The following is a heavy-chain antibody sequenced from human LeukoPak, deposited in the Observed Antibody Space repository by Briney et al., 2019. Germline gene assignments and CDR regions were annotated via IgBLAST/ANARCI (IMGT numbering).Heavy chain of an antibody. V-gene: IGHV4-59*01. CDR1: GGSISSYY. D-gene: IGHD1-1*01. CDR3: ARGNNWNDDGAFDI. CDR2: IYYSGST. Sequence: SETLSLTCTVSGGSISSYYWSWIRQPPGKGLEWIGYIYYSGSTNYNPSLKSRVTISVDTSKNQFSLKLSSVTAADTAVYYCARGNNWNDDGAFDIWGQGTMVTVSS. J-gene: IGHJ3*02.